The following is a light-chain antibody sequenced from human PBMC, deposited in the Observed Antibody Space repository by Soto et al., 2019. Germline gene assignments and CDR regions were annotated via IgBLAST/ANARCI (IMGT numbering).Light chain of an antibody. CDR1: QSVSSN. V-gene: IGKV3-15*01. CDR3: QEDEAFPPWT. CDR2: GAS. Sequence: IVMTQSPATLSVSTGERASLSCRASQSVSSNLAWYQQKPGQAPRLLIYGASTRATGIPARFSGSGSGTEFTLAISSLDPDDFGIYDRQEDEAFPPWTFSDGAKL. J-gene: IGKJ1*01.